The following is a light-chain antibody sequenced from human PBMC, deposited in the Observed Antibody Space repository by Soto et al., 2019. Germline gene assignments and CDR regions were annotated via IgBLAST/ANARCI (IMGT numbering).Light chain of an antibody. CDR2: GAS. Sequence: EIVLTQSPGTLSLSPGERATLSCRASQRISSNYLAWYQQKPGQTPRLLIYGASNRATGIPGRFSGSGSGTDLTLTISRLEPEDFALYYCQQYGSSPYFFGQGTKLEIK. V-gene: IGKV3-20*01. CDR3: QQYGSSPYF. J-gene: IGKJ2*01. CDR1: QRISSNY.